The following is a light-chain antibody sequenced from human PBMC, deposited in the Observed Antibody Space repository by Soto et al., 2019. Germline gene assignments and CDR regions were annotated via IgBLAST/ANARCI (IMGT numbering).Light chain of an antibody. J-gene: IGKJ1*01. CDR3: QQSYVIPWT. Sequence: QMTQSPSSLSASVGERVIITCRASQSISRYLNWYQRKPGRAPKLLVYAASNLQSGVPSRFSGSGSETDFTLTINSLQPEDFATYYCQQSYVIPWTFGQGTEVEVK. CDR2: AAS. CDR1: QSISRY. V-gene: IGKV1-39*01.